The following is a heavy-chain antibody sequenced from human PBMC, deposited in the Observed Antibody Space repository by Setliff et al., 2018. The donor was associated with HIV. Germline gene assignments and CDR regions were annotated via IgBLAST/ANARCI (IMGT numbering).Heavy chain of an antibody. CDR1: GGSYSSYY. CDR2: IYYSGST. D-gene: IGHD2-15*01. J-gene: IGHJ3*02. V-gene: IGHV4-59*01. Sequence: LSLTCTVSGGSYSSYYWSWIRQPPGKGLEWIGYIYYSGSTNYNPSLKSRVTISVDTSKNQFSLKLSSVTAADTAVYYCARNPCSGGSCPDAFDIWGQGTMVTVSS. CDR3: ARNPCSGGSCPDAFDI.